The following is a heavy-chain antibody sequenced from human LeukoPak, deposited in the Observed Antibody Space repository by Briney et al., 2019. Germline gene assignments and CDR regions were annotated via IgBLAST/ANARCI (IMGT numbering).Heavy chain of an antibody. CDR1: GFTFSSHW. J-gene: IGHJ4*02. Sequence: GGSLRLSCAASGFTFSSHWMSWVRQAPGRGLEWVANINPGGSEKYYGDSVKGRITISRDNAKNSLYLQMNSLRAEDTAVYYCARDGVAAGIYFDYWGQGTLVTVSS. CDR2: INPGGSEK. V-gene: IGHV3-7*03. D-gene: IGHD2-15*01. CDR3: ARDGVAAGIYFDY.